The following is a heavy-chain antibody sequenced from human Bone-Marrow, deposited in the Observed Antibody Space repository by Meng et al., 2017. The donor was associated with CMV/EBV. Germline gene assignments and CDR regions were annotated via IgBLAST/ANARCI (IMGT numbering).Heavy chain of an antibody. J-gene: IGHJ2*01. CDR2: INHSGST. D-gene: IGHD6-25*01. V-gene: IGHV4-34*01. CDR3: ARPRRNGSQYWYFDP. Sequence: SQTLSLTCDGHGGSFSGYYWSWIRQPPGTGLEWIGEINHSGSTNYNPSLKSRVTISVDTSKNQFSLKLSSVTAADTAVYYCARPRRNGSQYWYFDPWGRGTLVTVSS. CDR1: GGSFSGYY.